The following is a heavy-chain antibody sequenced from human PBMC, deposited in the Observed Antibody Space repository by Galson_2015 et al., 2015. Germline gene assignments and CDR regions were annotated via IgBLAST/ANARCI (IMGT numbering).Heavy chain of an antibody. J-gene: IGHJ6*02. CDR1: GFTFSSYE. CDR3: ARGNAEIPYYYYYGMDV. D-gene: IGHD5-24*01. CDR2: ISSSGSTI. Sequence: SLRLSCAASGFTFSSYEMNWVRQAPGKGLEWVSYISSSGSTIYYADSVKGRFTISRDNAKNSLYLQMNSLRAEDTAVYYCARGNAEIPYYYYYGMDVWGQGTTVTVSS. V-gene: IGHV3-48*03.